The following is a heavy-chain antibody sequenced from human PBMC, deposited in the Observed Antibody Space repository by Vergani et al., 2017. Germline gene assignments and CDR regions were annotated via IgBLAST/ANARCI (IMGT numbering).Heavy chain of an antibody. CDR2: IYYSGST. V-gene: IGHV4-59*12. CDR3: ARRDSSGWYGY. CDR1: GGSISSYY. J-gene: IGHJ4*02. D-gene: IGHD6-19*01. Sequence: QVQLQESGPGLVKPSETLSLTCTVSGGSISSYYWSWIRQPPGKGLEWIGYIYYSGSTNYNPSLKSRVTMSVDTSKNQFSLKLSSVTAADTAVYYCARRDSSGWYGYWGQGTLVTVSS.